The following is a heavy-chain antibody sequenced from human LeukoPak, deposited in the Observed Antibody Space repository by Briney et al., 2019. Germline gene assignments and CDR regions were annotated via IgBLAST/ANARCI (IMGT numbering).Heavy chain of an antibody. CDR3: ARHISGYSGYAHNFDY. Sequence: GESLRISCKGSGYSFTSYWISWVRQMPGKGLEWMGRIDPSDSYTNYSPSFQGHVTISADKSISTAYLQWSSLKASATAMYYCARHISGYSGYAHNFDYWGQGTLVTVSS. J-gene: IGHJ4*02. V-gene: IGHV5-10-1*01. D-gene: IGHD5-12*01. CDR1: GYSFTSYW. CDR2: IDPSDSYT.